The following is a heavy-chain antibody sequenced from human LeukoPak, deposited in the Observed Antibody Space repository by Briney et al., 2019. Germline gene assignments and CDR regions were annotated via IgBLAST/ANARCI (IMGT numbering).Heavy chain of an antibody. V-gene: IGHV4-38-2*01. CDR1: GYSISSGYY. D-gene: IGHD3-3*01. CDR3: ARQSLYYDFWSALDYYMDV. CDR2: IYHSGRT. Sequence: SETLSLTRAVSGYSISSGYYWGWIRPPPGKGLEWIGSIYHSGRTYYNPSLKSRVTISVHTSKHQFSLKLSSVTAADTAVYYCARQSLYYDFWSALDYYMDVWGKGTTVTVSS. J-gene: IGHJ6*03.